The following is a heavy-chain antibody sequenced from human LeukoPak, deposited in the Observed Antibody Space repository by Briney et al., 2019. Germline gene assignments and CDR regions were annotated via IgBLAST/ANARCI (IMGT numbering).Heavy chain of an antibody. CDR2: INHSGST. CDR1: GGSFRGYY. Sequence: AETLSLTCAVYGGSFRGYYWSWIRQPPGKGLECIGEINHSGSTNYNPSPKSRVTISLDTSMKKFSLKLNSVTAADTAVYYCASTERCSTTCPLDYWGQGTLVTVSS. J-gene: IGHJ4*02. CDR3: ASTERCSTTCPLDY. D-gene: IGHD2-2*01. V-gene: IGHV4-34*01.